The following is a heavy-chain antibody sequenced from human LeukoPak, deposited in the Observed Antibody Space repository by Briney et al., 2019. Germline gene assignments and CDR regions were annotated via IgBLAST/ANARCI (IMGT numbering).Heavy chain of an antibody. CDR3: ARLTYYDFWSGYNYAFDI. V-gene: IGHV1-2*02. CDR1: GYTFTGYY. D-gene: IGHD3-3*01. Sequence: RASVKASCKASGYTFTGYYMHWVRQAPGQGLEWMGWINPSSGGTNYAQKFQGRVTMTRDTSISTAYMELSRLRSDDTAVYYCARLTYYDFWSGYNYAFDIWGQGTMVTVSS. CDR2: INPSSGGT. J-gene: IGHJ3*02.